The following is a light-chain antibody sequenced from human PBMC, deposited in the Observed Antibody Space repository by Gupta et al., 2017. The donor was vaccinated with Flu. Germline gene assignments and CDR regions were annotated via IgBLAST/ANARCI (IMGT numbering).Light chain of an antibody. CDR1: RNINNR. J-gene: IGKJ2*01. CDR3: QQFDLVPYT. CDR2: DAV. V-gene: IGKV1-33*01. Sequence: VTISCQASRNINNRLNWYQLKPGKAPRLLIYDAVTLAGGESSKFSGGASGTDFTLTINILQAEDFATYYCQQFDLVPYTFGRGT.